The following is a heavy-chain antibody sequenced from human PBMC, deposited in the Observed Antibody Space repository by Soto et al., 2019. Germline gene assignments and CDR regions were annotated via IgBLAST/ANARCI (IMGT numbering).Heavy chain of an antibody. V-gene: IGHV6-1*01. Sequence: QRLSQPLLISAERMSMNSAAWKWIRHSPSRGLEWLGRTYYRSKCFNDYAVSVKSRITINPDTSRNQFSLQLNSVTPEDTAVYYCTREFRRGHWFDPWGQGILVT. D-gene: IGHD3-10*01. CDR3: TREFRRGHWFDP. J-gene: IGHJ5*02. CDR1: AERMSMNSAA. CDR2: TYYRSKCFN.